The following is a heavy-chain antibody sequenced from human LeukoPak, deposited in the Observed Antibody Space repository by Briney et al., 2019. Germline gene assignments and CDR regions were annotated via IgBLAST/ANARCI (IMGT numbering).Heavy chain of an antibody. V-gene: IGHV4-39*07. CDR1: GGSISSSSYY. Sequence: SETLSLTCTVSGGSISSSSYYWGWIRQPPGKGLEWIGSIYYSGSTYYNPSLKSRVTISVDTSKNQFSLKLSSVTAADTAVYYCASGRRMVRGVIIDYWGQGTLVTVSS. D-gene: IGHD3-10*01. CDR2: IYYSGST. CDR3: ASGRRMVRGVIIDY. J-gene: IGHJ4*02.